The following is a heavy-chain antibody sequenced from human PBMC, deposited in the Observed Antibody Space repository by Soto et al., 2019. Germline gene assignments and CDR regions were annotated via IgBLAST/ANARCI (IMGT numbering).Heavy chain of an antibody. Sequence: QVQLVESGGGVVQPGRSLRLSCAASGFTFSTYGMHWVRQAPGKGLEWVALVSYDGTYKYFADSVKGRFTISRDNSKNTLYLQMNCLRAEDTAVYYCAKDVSGTYSAFDYWGQGTLVTVSS. V-gene: IGHV3-30*18. CDR3: AKDVSGTYSAFDY. D-gene: IGHD1-26*01. J-gene: IGHJ4*02. CDR1: GFTFSTYG. CDR2: VSYDGTYK.